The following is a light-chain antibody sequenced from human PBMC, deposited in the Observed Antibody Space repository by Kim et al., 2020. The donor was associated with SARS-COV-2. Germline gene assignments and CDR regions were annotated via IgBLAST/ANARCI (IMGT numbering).Light chain of an antibody. CDR1: NLGDRY. J-gene: IGLJ1*01. Sequence: SYELTQPPSVSVSPGQTARVTCSGDNLGDRYVSWYQQKPGQSPVLVIYQDTKRPSGIPERFSGSYSGNTATLTISGTKAMDEADYYCQAWDSTYVFGTGTKVTVL. V-gene: IGLV3-1*01. CDR3: QAWDSTYV. CDR2: QDT.